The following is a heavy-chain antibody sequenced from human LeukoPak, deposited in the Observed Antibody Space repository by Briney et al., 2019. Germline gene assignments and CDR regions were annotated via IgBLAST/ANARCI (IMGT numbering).Heavy chain of an antibody. D-gene: IGHD3-9*01. CDR1: GFTFSSYS. CDR2: ISGSGRSS. CDR3: ATISEPTRAFDI. V-gene: IGHV3-23*01. J-gene: IGHJ3*02. Sequence: GGSLRLSCAASGFTFSSYSMNWVRQAPGKGLEWVSAISGSGRSSYYADSVKGRSTFSRDNSKNTLYLQMNSLRAEDTAVYYCATISEPTRAFDIWGQGTMVTVSS.